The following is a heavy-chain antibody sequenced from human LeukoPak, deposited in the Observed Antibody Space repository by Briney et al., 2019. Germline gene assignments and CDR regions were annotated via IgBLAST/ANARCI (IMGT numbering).Heavy chain of an antibody. J-gene: IGHJ4*02. CDR2: ISGSDGST. Sequence: GGSLRLSCAASGFTFSSYAMHWVRQAPGKGLEWVSGISGSDGSTYYADSVKGRFTISRDNSKNTLYLQMNSLRAEDTAVYYCARAGNIRFDYWGQGTLVTVSS. CDR1: GFTFSSYA. V-gene: IGHV3-23*01. D-gene: IGHD2/OR15-2a*01. CDR3: ARAGNIRFDY.